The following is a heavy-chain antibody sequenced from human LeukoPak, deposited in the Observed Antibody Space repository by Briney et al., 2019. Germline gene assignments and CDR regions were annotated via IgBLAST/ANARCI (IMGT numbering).Heavy chain of an antibody. CDR2: KYYRSKWYN. V-gene: IGHV6-1*01. J-gene: IGHJ4*02. CDR3: ARAPRGIFDY. CDR1: GDTVCSNSAA. Sequence: SQTLSLTCAISGDTVCSNSAAWNWIRQSPSIGLEWLGRKYYRSKWYNDYAVSVKSRITINPDPSKNQFALQLNSVTPEDTAVYYCARAPRGIFDYWGQGTLVTVSS. D-gene: IGHD3-16*01.